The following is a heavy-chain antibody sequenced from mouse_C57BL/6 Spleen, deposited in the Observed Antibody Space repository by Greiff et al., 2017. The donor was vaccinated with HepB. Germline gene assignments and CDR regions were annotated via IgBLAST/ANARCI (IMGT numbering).Heavy chain of an antibody. CDR1: GYTFTSYW. D-gene: IGHD2-5*01. J-gene: IGHJ4*01. CDR2: IDPSDSYT. Sequence: VQLQQPGAELVKPGASVKLSCKASGYTFTSYWMQWVKQRPGQGLEWIGEIDPSDSYTNYNQKFKGKATLTVDTSSSTAYMQLSSLTSEDSAVYYCARWDSNAMDYWGQGTSVTVSS. CDR3: ARWDSNAMDY. V-gene: IGHV1-50*01.